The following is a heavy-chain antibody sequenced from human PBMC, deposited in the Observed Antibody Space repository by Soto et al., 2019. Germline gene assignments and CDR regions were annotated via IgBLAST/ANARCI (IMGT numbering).Heavy chain of an antibody. V-gene: IGHV4-59*01. CDR1: GGSISSYY. D-gene: IGHD3-3*01. J-gene: IGHJ6*02. Sequence: SETLSLTCTVSGGSISSYYWSWIRQPPGKGLEWIGYIYYSGSTNYNPSLKSRVTISVDTSKNQFSLKLSSVTAADTAVYYCARDGYYDFWSGYYTAPSYYYGMDVWGQGTTVPVSS. CDR3: ARDGYYDFWSGYYTAPSYYYGMDV. CDR2: IYYSGST.